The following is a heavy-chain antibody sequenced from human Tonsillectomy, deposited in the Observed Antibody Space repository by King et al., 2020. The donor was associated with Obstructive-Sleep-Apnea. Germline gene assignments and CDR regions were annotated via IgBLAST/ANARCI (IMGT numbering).Heavy chain of an antibody. J-gene: IGHJ4*02. Sequence: VQLVESGGGLVQPGGSLRLSCIVSGFTFSSFWMTWVRQAPGKGLEWVANIKQDGSEKYYVDSVKGRFTISRDNAKNSLYMQMNSLRAEDTAVYYCARGGVGFVYWGQGTLVTVSS. CDR1: GFTFSSFW. D-gene: IGHD6-25*01. CDR3: ARGGVGFVY. V-gene: IGHV3-7*03. CDR2: IKQDGSEK.